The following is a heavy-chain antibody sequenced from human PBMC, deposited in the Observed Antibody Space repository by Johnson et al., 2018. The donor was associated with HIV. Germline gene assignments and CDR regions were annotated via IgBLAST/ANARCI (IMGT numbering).Heavy chain of an antibody. V-gene: IGHV3-11*04. CDR3: AKERRAHRAFDI. D-gene: IGHD1-26*01. CDR1: GFTVSSNY. Sequence: QVQLVESGGGVVQPGRSLRLSCAASGFTVSSNYMSWVRQAPGKGLECISSISSSGRTTYYADSVKGRFTISRNNVQNSMLLQMNSLTPDDTGVYYCAKERRAHRAFDIWGQGTMVTVSS. CDR2: ISSSGRTT. J-gene: IGHJ3*02.